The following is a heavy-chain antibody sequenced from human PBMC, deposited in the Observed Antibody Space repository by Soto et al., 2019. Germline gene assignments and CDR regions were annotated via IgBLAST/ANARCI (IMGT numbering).Heavy chain of an antibody. CDR2: TIPIFGTP. Sequence: QVQLVQSGAEVKKPGSSVKVSCKASGGTLSIYGSSWVRQAPGQGLEWMGGTIPIFGTPNYAQKFQGRVTITADKSTSTAYMELSSLRSEETDVYYCASPYTSSFAFDIWGQGTVVTVSS. J-gene: IGHJ3*02. CDR3: ASPYTSSFAFDI. V-gene: IGHV1-69*06. CDR1: GGTLSIYG. D-gene: IGHD6-6*01.